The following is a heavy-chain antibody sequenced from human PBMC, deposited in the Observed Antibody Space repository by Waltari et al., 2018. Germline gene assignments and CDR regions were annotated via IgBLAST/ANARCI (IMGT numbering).Heavy chain of an antibody. D-gene: IGHD3-3*01. V-gene: IGHV4-30-2*01. J-gene: IGHJ5*02. CDR1: GGSTSSGGYS. CDR3: ARSSYDSSGGEGGWFDP. CDR2: IYHSGST. Sequence: QLQLQESGSGLVKPSQTLSRTCAVSGGSTSSGGYSWSWLRQPPGKGLEWIGYIYHSGSTYYNPSLKSRVTISVDRSKNQFSLKLSSVTAADTAVYYCARSSYDSSGGEGGWFDPWGQGTLVTVSS.